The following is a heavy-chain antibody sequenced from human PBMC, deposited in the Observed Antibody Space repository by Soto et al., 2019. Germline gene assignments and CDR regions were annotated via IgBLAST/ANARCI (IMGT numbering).Heavy chain of an antibody. D-gene: IGHD6-6*01. CDR2: IYSGGST. J-gene: IGHJ6*04. CDR1: WFNVSSNY. Sequence: GGSLRLSCAASWFNVSSNYMSWVRQAPGKGLEWVSVIYSGGSTYYADSVKGRFTISRDNSKNTLYLQMNSLRAEDTAFYYWPREKDSSSHYKGMEVWGKGTTVTVSS. V-gene: IGHV3-53*01. CDR3: PREKDSSSHYKGMEV.